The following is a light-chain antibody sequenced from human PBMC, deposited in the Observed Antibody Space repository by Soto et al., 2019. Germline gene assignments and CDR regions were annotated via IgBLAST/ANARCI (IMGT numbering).Light chain of an antibody. Sequence: EVVMTQSPDTLSVSPGERATLSCRASQSVSSNLAWYQQRLGQAPRLLIYGASTRATGISARISGSGSETEFTLTISSLQSEDFAIYYCQQYNNWPRTFGQGTRVEIK. J-gene: IGKJ1*01. CDR2: GAS. V-gene: IGKV3-15*01. CDR3: QQYNNWPRT. CDR1: QSVSSN.